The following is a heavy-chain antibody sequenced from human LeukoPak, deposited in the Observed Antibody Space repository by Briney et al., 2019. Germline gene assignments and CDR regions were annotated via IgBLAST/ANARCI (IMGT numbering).Heavy chain of an antibody. CDR3: ARDHLTYSSSWYGWFDP. Sequence: ASVKVSCKTSGYTFTTYYMHWVRQAPGQGLEWMGLVNPSAGSTTYAHKFQGRVSMTRDLSTSTVYMELRSLRSDDTAVYYCARDHLTYSSSWYGWFDPWGQGTLVTVSS. J-gene: IGHJ5*02. D-gene: IGHD6-13*01. CDR1: GYTFTTYY. V-gene: IGHV1-46*01. CDR2: VNPSAGST.